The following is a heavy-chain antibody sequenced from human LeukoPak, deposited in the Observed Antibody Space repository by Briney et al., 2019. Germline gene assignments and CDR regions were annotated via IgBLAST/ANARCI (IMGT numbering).Heavy chain of an antibody. Sequence: GGSLRLSCTASGFTFSSYWMHWVRQAPGKGLEWVSSISSSSNYIYYADSLKGRFTISRDNAKNSLYLQMNSLRPEDTAVYYCARGSRAFDIWGQGTKVTVSS. J-gene: IGHJ3*02. CDR3: ARGSRAFDI. V-gene: IGHV3-21*01. CDR2: ISSSSNYI. CDR1: GFTFSSYW.